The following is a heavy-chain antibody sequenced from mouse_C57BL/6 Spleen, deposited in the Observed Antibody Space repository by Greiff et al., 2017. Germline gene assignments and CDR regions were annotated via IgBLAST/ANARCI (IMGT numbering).Heavy chain of an antibody. V-gene: IGHV10-1*01. J-gene: IGHJ1*03. Sequence: DVKLVESGGGLVQPKGSLKLSCAASGFSFNTYAMNWVRQAPGKGLEWVARIRSKSNNYATYYADSVKDRFTISRDDSESMLYLQMNNLKTEDTAMYYCVRPYYYGPNWYFDVWGTGTTVTVSS. CDR3: VRPYYYGPNWYFDV. D-gene: IGHD1-1*01. CDR2: IRSKSNNYAT. CDR1: GFSFNTYA.